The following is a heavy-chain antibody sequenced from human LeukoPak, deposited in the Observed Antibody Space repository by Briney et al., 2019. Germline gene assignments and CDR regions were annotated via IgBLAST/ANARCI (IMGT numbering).Heavy chain of an antibody. J-gene: IGHJ5*01. Sequence: GALRLSCAASGFTFSSYAMNWVRQAPGKGLEWVSVIGGRGISTSYADSVKGRFTISRDNSKNTLYLQMNSLRAEDTAVYYCAQYYDSSTRWFDSWGQGTLVTVSS. CDR3: AQYYDSSTRWFDS. V-gene: IGHV3-23*01. CDR2: IGGRGIST. CDR1: GFTFSSYA. D-gene: IGHD3-22*01.